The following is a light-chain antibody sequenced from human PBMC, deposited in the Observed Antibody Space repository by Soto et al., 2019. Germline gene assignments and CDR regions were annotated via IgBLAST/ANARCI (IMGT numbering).Light chain of an antibody. CDR2: GAS. CDR1: QSVSSKY. V-gene: IGKV3-20*01. Sequence: EIVLTQSPGTLYLSPGEGATLSCRAIQSVSSKYLAWYQQKPGQAPRLLIFGASSRASDIPDRFSGSGSGTDFTLTISRLEPEDFAVYYCQQYGSSPPYTFGQGTKLEIK. J-gene: IGKJ2*01. CDR3: QQYGSSPPYT.